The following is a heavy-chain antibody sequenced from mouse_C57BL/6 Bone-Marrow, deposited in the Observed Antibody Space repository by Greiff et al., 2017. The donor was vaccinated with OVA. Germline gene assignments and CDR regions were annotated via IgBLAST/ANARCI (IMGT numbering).Heavy chain of an antibody. V-gene: IGHV3-6*01. CDR1: GYSITSGYY. D-gene: IGHD1-1*01. Sequence: VQLQQSGPGLVKPSQSLSLTCSVTGYSITSGYYWNWIRQFPGNKLEWMGYISYDGSNNYNPSLKNRISITRDTSKNQFFLKLNSVTTEDTATYYCARGNYGEAYWGQGTLVTVSA. CDR2: ISYDGSN. J-gene: IGHJ3*01. CDR3: ARGNYGEAY.